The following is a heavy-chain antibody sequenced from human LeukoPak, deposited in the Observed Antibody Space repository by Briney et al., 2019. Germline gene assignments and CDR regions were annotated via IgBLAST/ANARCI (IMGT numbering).Heavy chain of an antibody. V-gene: IGHV3-48*02. D-gene: IGHD3-10*01. CDR1: GFTFSSHS. CDR2: ISSGSGTI. Sequence: PGGSLRLSCEVSGFTFSSHSMNWVRQAPGKGLEWVSYISSGSGTIYYADSVKGRFTIARDDAKNSLYLQMSSLRDEDTAMYYCARDREDYDSGNLNWFDPWGQGTQVTFSS. J-gene: IGHJ5*02. CDR3: ARDREDYDSGNLNWFDP.